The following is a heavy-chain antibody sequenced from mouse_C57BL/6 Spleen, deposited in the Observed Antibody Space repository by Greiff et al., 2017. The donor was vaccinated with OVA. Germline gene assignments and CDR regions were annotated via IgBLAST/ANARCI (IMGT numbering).Heavy chain of an antibody. CDR1: GFTFSSYT. Sequence: EVKLMESGGGLVKPGGSLKLSCAASGFTFSSYTMSWVRQTPEKRLEWVATISGGGGNTYYPDSVKGRFTISRDNAKNTLYLQMSSLRSEDTALYYCARRRDAMDYWGQGTSVTVSS. D-gene: IGHD3-3*01. CDR2: ISGGGGNT. J-gene: IGHJ4*01. CDR3: ARRRDAMDY. V-gene: IGHV5-9*01.